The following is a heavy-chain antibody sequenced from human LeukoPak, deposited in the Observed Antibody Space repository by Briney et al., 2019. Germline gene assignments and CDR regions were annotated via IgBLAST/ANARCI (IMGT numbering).Heavy chain of an antibody. V-gene: IGHV4-34*01. CDR1: GGSFSGYY. J-gene: IGHJ6*02. D-gene: IGHD2-2*01. CDR2: INHSGST. CDR3: ARACSSTSCQTYYYYGMDV. Sequence: SETLSLTCAVYGGSFSGYYWSWIRQPPGKGLEWIGEINHSGSTNYNPSLKSRVTISVDTSKNQFSLKLSSVTAADTAVHYCARACSSTSCQTYYYYGMDVWGQGTTVTVSS.